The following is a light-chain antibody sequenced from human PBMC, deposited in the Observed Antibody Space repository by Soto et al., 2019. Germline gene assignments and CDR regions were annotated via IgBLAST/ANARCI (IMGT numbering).Light chain of an antibody. J-gene: IGKJ5*01. V-gene: IGKV1-5*03. CDR2: KAS. CDR3: QQYNSFPIT. CDR1: QTISSW. Sequence: IQMTQSPSTLSGSVGDRVTITCRASQTISSWLAWYQQKPGKAPKLLIYKASTLKSGVPSRFSGSGSGTEFTLTISSLQPDDFATYYCQQYNSFPITFGQGTRLEIK.